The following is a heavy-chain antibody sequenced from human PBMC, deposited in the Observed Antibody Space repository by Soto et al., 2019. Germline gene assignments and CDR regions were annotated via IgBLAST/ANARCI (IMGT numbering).Heavy chain of an antibody. J-gene: IGHJ4*02. D-gene: IGHD6-19*01. CDR1: GFTFDDYA. V-gene: IGHV3-9*01. CDR2: ISWNSGTI. CDR3: AKGPYSSGWYGLFAY. Sequence: PGGSLRLSCAASGFTFDDYAMHWVRQAPGKGLEWVSGISWNSGTIGYADSVKGRFTISRDNAKNSLYLQMNSLRAEDTALYYCAKGPYSSGWYGLFAYWGQGTLVTVSS.